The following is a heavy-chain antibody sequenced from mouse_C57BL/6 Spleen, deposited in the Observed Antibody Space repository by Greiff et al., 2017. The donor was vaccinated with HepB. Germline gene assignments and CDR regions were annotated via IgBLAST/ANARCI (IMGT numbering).Heavy chain of an antibody. V-gene: IGHV2-2*01. CDR1: GFSLTSYG. Sequence: QVQLKQSGPGLVQPSQSLSITCTVSGFSLTSYGVHWVRQSPGKGLEWLGVIWSGGSTDYNAAFISRLSISKDNSKSQVFFKMNSLQADDTAIYYCARLGLPVMDYWGQGTSVTVSS. CDR3: ARLGLPVMDY. D-gene: IGHD2-4*01. J-gene: IGHJ4*01. CDR2: IWSGGST.